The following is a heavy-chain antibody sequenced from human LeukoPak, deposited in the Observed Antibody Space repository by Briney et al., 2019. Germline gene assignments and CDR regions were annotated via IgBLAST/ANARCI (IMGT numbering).Heavy chain of an antibody. J-gene: IGHJ4*02. V-gene: IGHV4-30-4*01. Sequence: SQTLSLTCTVSGGSISSGDYYWSWIRQPPGKGLEWIGYIYYSGSTYYNPSLKSRVTISVDTSKNQFSLKLSSVTAADTAVYYCARDSRGYEEPSDYWGQGTLVTVSS. CDR1: GGSISSGDYY. CDR3: ARDSRGYEEPSDY. D-gene: IGHD5-12*01. CDR2: IYYSGST.